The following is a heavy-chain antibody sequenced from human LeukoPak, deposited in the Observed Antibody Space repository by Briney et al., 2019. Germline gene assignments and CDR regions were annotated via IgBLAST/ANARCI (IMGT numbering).Heavy chain of an antibody. V-gene: IGHV4-39*07. Sequence: SETLSLICNVSGGSISSRNYYWGWIRQPPGKGLEWIGTMYHSGSTYYNPSLKSRVTISVDTSKNQFSLKLSSVTAADTAVYYCARYDVWGSYRAFDYWGQGTLVTVSS. D-gene: IGHD3-16*02. CDR1: GGSISSRNYY. CDR3: ARYDVWGSYRAFDY. CDR2: MYHSGST. J-gene: IGHJ4*02.